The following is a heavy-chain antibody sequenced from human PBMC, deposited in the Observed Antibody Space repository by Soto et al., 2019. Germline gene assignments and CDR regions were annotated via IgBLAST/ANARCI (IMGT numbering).Heavy chain of an antibody. J-gene: IGHJ4*02. CDR3: AKDHGSGWWFPSGY. Sequence: EVQLLESGGGLVQPGGSLRLSCAASGFTFSSYAMSWVRQAPGKGLEWVSAISGSGGSTYYADSVKGPFTLSRDNSKNTLDLQMNRLKAEDTAVYYCAKDHGSGWWFPSGYWGQGTMVNVPS. D-gene: IGHD6-19*01. V-gene: IGHV3-23*01. CDR1: GFTFSSYA. CDR2: ISGSGGST.